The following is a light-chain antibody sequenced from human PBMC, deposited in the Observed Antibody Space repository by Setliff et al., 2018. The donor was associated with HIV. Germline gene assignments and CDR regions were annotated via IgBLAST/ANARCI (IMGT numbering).Light chain of an antibody. V-gene: IGLV1-47*01. CDR3: AAWDDSLRGFYV. J-gene: IGLJ1*01. Sequence: QSVLTQPPSASGTPGQRVTISCSGSSSNIGSNYVYWYQQLPGTAPKLLIYRNNQRPSGVPDRFSGSKSGTSASLAISGLRSEDEADYYCAAWDDSLRGFYVFGTGTKATVL. CDR2: RNN. CDR1: SSNIGSNY.